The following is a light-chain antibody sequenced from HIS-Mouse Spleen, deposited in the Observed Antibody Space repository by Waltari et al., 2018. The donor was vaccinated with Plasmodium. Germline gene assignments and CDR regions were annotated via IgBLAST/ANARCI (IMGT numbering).Light chain of an antibody. CDR1: QSISSY. V-gene: IGKV1-39*01. Sequence: DIQMTQSPSSLSASVGDRVTITCRASQSISSYLNWYQQKPGKAPKLLIYAASSLQSGVPSRFSCSGSGTDVTFTISSLQPEYFATYYCQQSYSTWTFGQGTKVEIK. CDR3: QQSYSTWT. J-gene: IGKJ1*01. CDR2: AAS.